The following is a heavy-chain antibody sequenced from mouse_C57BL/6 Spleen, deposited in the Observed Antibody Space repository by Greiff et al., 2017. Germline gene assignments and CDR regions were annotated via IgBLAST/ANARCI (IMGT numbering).Heavy chain of an antibody. V-gene: IGHV2-5*01. D-gene: IGHD1-1*01. CDR3: AKTDGSSSYWYFDV. J-gene: IGHJ1*03. CDR1: GFSLTSYG. CDR2: IWRGGST. Sequence: QVQLKESGPGLVQPSQSLSITCTVSGFSLTSYGVHWVRQSPGKGLEWLGVIWRGGSTDYNAAFMSRLSITKDNSKSQVFFKMNSLQADDTAIYYWAKTDGSSSYWYFDVWGTGTTVTVSS.